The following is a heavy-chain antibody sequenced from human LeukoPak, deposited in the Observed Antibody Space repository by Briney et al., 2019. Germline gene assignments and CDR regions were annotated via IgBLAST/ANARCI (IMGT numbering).Heavy chain of an antibody. CDR3: ARDLGATLYYYYMDV. J-gene: IGHJ6*03. D-gene: IGHD1-26*01. CDR2: IIPIFGTA. V-gene: IGHV1-69*05. CDR1: GGTFSSYA. Sequence: SVKVSCKASGGTFSSYAISWVRQAPGQGLEWMGGIIPIFGTANYAQKFQGSVTITTDESTSTAYMELSSLRSEDTAVYYCARDLGATLYYYYMDVWGKGTTVTVSS.